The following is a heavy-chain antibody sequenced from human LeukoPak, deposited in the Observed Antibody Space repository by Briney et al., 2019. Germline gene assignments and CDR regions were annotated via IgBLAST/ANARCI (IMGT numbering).Heavy chain of an antibody. J-gene: IGHJ4*02. V-gene: IGHV3-53*01. CDR2: LYTGGST. D-gene: IGHD1-7*01. Sequence: GGSLGLSCAASGFXVSDNYIHWLRQAPGKGLEWVSVLYTGGSTYYADSGKGRFTISRDNSKNTLYPQMNSLRVEDTAVYYCARDHWNYHAFDYWGQGTLVTVSS. CDR3: ARDHWNYHAFDY. CDR1: GFXVSDNY.